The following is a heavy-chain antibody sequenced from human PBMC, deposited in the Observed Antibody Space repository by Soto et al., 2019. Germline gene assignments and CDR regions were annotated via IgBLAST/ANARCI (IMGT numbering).Heavy chain of an antibody. Sequence: SVTRTVSDGCINRGGRYWIWKRQHPGKGLEWIGYIYYSGSTYYNPSLKSRVTISVDTSNNQFSLKLSSVTAADTAVYYGAREGVFSSLFDYWGQGTLVNVSS. CDR3: AREGVFSSLFDY. D-gene: IGHD3-10*01. CDR2: IYYSGST. V-gene: IGHV4-31*02. J-gene: IGHJ4*02. CDR1: DGCINRGGRY.